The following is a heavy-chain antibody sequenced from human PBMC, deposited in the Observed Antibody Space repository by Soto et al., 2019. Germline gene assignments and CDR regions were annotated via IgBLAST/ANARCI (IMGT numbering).Heavy chain of an antibody. Sequence: SVKVSCKASGGTFSSYAISWVRQAPGQGLEWMGGIIPIFGTANYAQKFQGRVTITADESTSTAYMELSSLRSEDTAVYYCAGVNLAYCGGDCYLIGYYYYGMDVWGQGTTVTVSS. J-gene: IGHJ6*02. V-gene: IGHV1-69*13. CDR1: GGTFSSYA. CDR2: IIPIFGTA. CDR3: AGVNLAYCGGDCYLIGYYYYGMDV. D-gene: IGHD2-21*02.